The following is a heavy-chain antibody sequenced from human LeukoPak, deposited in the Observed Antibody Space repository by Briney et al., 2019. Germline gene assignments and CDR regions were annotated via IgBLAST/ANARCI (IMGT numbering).Heavy chain of an antibody. D-gene: IGHD2-15*01. V-gene: IGHV1-2*02. J-gene: IGHJ4*02. CDR3: ARDDCSGGSCYSYFDY. CDR1: GYTFTGYY. Sequence: GASVKVSCKASGYTFTGYYMHWVRQAPGQGLEWMGWINPNSGGTNYAQKFQGRVTMTRDTSISTAYMELSRLRSDDTAVYYCARDDCSGGSCYSYFDYWGQGTLVTVSS. CDR2: INPNSGGT.